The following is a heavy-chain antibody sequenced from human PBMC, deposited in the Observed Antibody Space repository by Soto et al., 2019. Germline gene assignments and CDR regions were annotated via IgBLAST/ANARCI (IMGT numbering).Heavy chain of an antibody. D-gene: IGHD6-13*01. CDR1: GGTFSSYA. J-gene: IGHJ6*02. CDR2: IIPIFGTA. V-gene: IGHV1-69*13. CDR3: ARLDIAAAGPRYYYYGMDV. Sequence: GASVKVSCKASGGTFSSYAISWVRQAPGQGLEWLGGIIPIFGTANYAQKFQSRVTITADESTSTAYMELSSLRSEDTAVYYCARLDIAAAGPRYYYYGMDVWGQGTTVTVSS.